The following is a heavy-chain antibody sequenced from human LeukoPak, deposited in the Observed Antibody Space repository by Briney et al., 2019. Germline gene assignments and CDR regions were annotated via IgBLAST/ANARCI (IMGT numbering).Heavy chain of an antibody. J-gene: IGHJ4*02. CDR2: ISYDGFTK. D-gene: IGHD1-26*01. Sequence: QPGRSLRLSCAASGFTFSSYGMHWVRQAPGKGLEWVAFISYDGFTKYYADSVKGRFTISRDNSQNTLDLQMNSLRAEDTAVYYCARDLSERYSTDYWGQGTLVTVSS. CDR1: GFTFSSYG. V-gene: IGHV3-30*03. CDR3: ARDLSERYSTDY.